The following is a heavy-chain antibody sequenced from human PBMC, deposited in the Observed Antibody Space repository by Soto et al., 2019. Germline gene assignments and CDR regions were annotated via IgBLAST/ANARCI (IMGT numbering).Heavy chain of an antibody. D-gene: IGHD6-6*01. CDR3: ARSSSSSSGNWFDP. CDR2: INPNSGGT. V-gene: IGHV1-2*04. Sequence: ASVKVSCKASGYTFTGYYMHWVRQAPGQGLEWMGWINPNSGGTNYAQKFQGWVTMTRDTSISTAYMELSRLRYDDTAVYYCARSSSSSSGNWFDPWGQGTLVTVSS. CDR1: GYTFTGYY. J-gene: IGHJ5*02.